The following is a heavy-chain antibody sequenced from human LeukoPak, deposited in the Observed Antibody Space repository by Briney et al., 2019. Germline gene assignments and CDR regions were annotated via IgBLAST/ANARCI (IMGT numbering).Heavy chain of an antibody. Sequence: PGRSLRLSCAASGFTFSSYAMHWVRQAPGKGLEWVAVIWYDGSNKYYADSVKGRFTISRDNSKNTLYLQMNSLRAEDTAVYYCARGMATVPWRGLDYWGQGTLVTVSS. V-gene: IGHV3-33*08. CDR2: IWYDGSNK. CDR3: ARGMATVPWRGLDY. D-gene: IGHD3-3*01. CDR1: GFTFSSYA. J-gene: IGHJ4*02.